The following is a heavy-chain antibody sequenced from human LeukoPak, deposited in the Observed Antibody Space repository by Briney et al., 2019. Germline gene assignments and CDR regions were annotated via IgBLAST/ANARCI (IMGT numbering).Heavy chain of an antibody. J-gene: IGHJ4*02. CDR3: PRHDY. CDR2: INLDGSQK. CDR1: GFTFSSYE. Sequence: GGSLRLSCAASGFTFSSYEMNWVRQAPGKGLEWVANINLDGSQKYYVDSLKGRFTISRDNAKNSLYLQMNSLRAEDMAVYANPRHDYWGQGTLVTVSS. V-gene: IGHV3-7*01.